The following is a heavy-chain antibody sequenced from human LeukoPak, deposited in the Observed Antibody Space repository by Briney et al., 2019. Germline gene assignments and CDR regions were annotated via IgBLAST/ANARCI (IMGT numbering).Heavy chain of an antibody. Sequence: PGGSLRLSCAASGFTFSDYYMSSIRQAPGKGLEWVSYISSSGSTIYYADSVKGRFTISRDNAKNSLYLQMNSLRAEDTAVYYCARVLSGYSSSSPFDYWGQGTLVTVSS. D-gene: IGHD6-6*01. J-gene: IGHJ4*02. CDR1: GFTFSDYY. V-gene: IGHV3-11*04. CDR2: ISSSGSTI. CDR3: ARVLSGYSSSSPFDY.